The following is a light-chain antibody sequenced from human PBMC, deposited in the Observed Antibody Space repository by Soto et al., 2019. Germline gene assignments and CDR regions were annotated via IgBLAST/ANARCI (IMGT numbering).Light chain of an antibody. J-gene: IGLJ3*02. CDR2: DVS. CDR1: SSDVGGYNY. Sequence: QSALTQPASVSGSPGQSITISCTGTSSDVGGYNYVSWYQQHPGKAPKLMIYDVSNRPSGVSNRFCGSKSGNTASLTISGLQAEDEADYYCSSYTSSSTLEVFGGGTKLTVL. CDR3: SSYTSSSTLEV. V-gene: IGLV2-14*01.